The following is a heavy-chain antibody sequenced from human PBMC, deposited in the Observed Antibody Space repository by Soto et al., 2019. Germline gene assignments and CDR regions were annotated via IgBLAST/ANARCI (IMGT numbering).Heavy chain of an antibody. V-gene: IGHV1-46*03. J-gene: IGHJ5*02. Sequence: ASVKVSCKASGGTFGNSAISWVRQAPGQGLEWMGVINPAGSVTVYALKLKDRVTVTRDTSTSTVYMELNSLTSEDTAFYSCARIIFLPFPAAPDDKKSDSSGWCFDLWGKGTLVTVSS. CDR2: INPAGSVT. CDR3: ARIIFLPFPAAPDDKKSDSSGWCFDL. CDR1: GGTFGNSA. D-gene: IGHD6-13*01.